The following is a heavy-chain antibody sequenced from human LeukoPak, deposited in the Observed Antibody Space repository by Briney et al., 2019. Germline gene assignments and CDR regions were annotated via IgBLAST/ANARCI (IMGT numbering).Heavy chain of an antibody. V-gene: IGHV1-46*01. Sequence: ASVKVSCKASGYTFTSSYMHWVRQAPGQGLEWMGIINPSGGSTSYAQKFQGGVTMTRDTSTSTVYMELSSLRSEDTAVYYCARPYSGNSGGPAWFDPWGQGTLVTVSS. CDR1: GYTFTSSY. D-gene: IGHD1-26*01. CDR3: ARPYSGNSGGPAWFDP. J-gene: IGHJ5*02. CDR2: INPSGGST.